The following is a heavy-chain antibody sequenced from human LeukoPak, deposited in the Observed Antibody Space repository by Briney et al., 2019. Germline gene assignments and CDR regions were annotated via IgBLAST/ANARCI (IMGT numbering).Heavy chain of an antibody. J-gene: IGHJ3*02. Sequence: GGSLRLSCAASGFTFSSDWMHWVRQGPGEGLVWVSRVNSDGGSTSYADSVKGRFTISRDNAKNTLYLQMNSLRADDTAVYYCARSSGRSPFDMWGQGTMVTVSS. CDR3: ARSSGRSPFDM. D-gene: IGHD6-19*01. V-gene: IGHV3-74*01. CDR2: VNSDGGST. CDR1: GFTFSSDW.